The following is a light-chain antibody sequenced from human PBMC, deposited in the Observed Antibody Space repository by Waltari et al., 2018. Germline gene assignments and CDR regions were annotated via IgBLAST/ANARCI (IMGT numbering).Light chain of an antibody. CDR2: GAS. V-gene: IGKV3-20*01. J-gene: IGKJ4*01. Sequence: EIVLTQSPGTLSVSPGERVTVSCRASQTITGNWLTWYHQKPGQAPRLLIYGASNRAPGIPDRFSGSGSGADFSLTISRLQPADSAVYYCQQYDGSVVTFGGGTKVEIK. CDR1: QTITGNW. CDR3: QQYDGSVVT.